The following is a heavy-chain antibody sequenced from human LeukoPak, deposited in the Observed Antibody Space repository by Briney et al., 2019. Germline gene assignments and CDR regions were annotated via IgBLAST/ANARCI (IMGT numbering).Heavy chain of an antibody. CDR3: ARVSSTGAFDI. Sequence: PGGSLRLSCAASGFTFSSYAMHWVRQAPGKGLEWVAVISYDGSNKYYADSVKGRFTISRDNSKNTLYLQMNSLRAEDTAVYYCARVSSTGAFDIWGQGTMVTVSS. CDR1: GFTFSSYA. V-gene: IGHV3-30*04. J-gene: IGHJ3*02. D-gene: IGHD1-14*01. CDR2: ISYDGSNK.